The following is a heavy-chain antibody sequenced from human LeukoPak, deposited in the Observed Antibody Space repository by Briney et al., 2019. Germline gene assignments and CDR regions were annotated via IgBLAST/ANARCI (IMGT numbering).Heavy chain of an antibody. CDR2: ISVYNGNT. D-gene: IGHD1-7*01. J-gene: IGHJ4*02. CDR1: GYTFSSYG. V-gene: IGHV1-18*01. Sequence: DSVKVSCKASGYTFSSYGISWVRQAPGQGLEWMGWISVYNGNTNNIQKLQGRVTMTRDTSTNTAYMELRSLRSDDTAVYYCARDRLTVAGTTSFDYWGQGTLVTVSS. CDR3: ARDRLTVAGTTSFDY.